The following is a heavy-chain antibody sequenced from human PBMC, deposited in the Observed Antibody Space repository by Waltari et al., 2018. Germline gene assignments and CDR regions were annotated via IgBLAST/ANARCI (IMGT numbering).Heavy chain of an antibody. J-gene: IGHJ4*02. CDR2: IKHSGST. Sequence: QVQLQQWGAGLLKPSETLSLTCAVYGGSFSGYYWSWIRQPPGKGLEWIGEIKHSGSTNYNPSLKSRVTISVDTSKNQFSLKLSSVTAADTAVYYCARAGVWLRLFDYWGQGTLVTVSS. CDR3: ARAGVWLRLFDY. V-gene: IGHV4-34*01. CDR1: GGSFSGYY. D-gene: IGHD5-12*01.